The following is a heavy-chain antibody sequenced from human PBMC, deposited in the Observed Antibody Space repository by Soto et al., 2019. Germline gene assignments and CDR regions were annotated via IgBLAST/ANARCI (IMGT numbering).Heavy chain of an antibody. CDR1: GGSFSGDY. J-gene: IGHJ6*02. CDR3: ARDLWGYCGTDCYPLDV. D-gene: IGHD2-21*02. Sequence: SETLPLTCAVYGGSFSGDYWSWIRQPPGKGLEWIGEINHSGSTNYNPSLKSRVTISVDTSKNQFSLKLSSVTAADTAVYYCARDLWGYCGTDCYPLDVWGQGTTVTVS. V-gene: IGHV4-34*01. CDR2: INHSGST.